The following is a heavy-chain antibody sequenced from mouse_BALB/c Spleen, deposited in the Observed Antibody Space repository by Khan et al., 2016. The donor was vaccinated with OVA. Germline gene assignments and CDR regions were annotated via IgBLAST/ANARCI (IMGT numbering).Heavy chain of an antibody. V-gene: IGHV3-1*02. Sequence: EVQLQESGPDLVKPSQSLSLTCTVTGYSITSGYSWHWIRQFPGNKLEWMAYIYYSGSINYNPSIKSRISINRNTSKNQFFLQLNSVTTEDTATYYCARDGNYMDYWGQGTSVTVSS. CDR1: GYSITSGYS. CDR2: IYYSGSI. CDR3: ARDGNYMDY. J-gene: IGHJ4*01. D-gene: IGHD2-1*01.